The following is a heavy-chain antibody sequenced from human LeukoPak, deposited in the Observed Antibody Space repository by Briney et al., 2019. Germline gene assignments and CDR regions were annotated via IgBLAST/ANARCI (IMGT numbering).Heavy chain of an antibody. Sequence: ASVKVSCKASGDTFTKYYMHWVRQAPGQGLEWMGIINPGGGSATYTQKFQGRVTMTRDTSTSTVYMELRSLRSDDTAVYYCARVPPLLWFGESLSFDYWGQGTLVTVSS. D-gene: IGHD3-10*01. J-gene: IGHJ4*02. CDR1: GDTFTKYY. CDR3: ARVPPLLWFGESLSFDY. CDR2: INPGGGSA. V-gene: IGHV1-46*01.